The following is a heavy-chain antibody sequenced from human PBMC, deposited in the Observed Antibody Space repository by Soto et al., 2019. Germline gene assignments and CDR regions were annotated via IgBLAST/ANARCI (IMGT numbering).Heavy chain of an antibody. CDR1: GFTFSNAW. CDR3: TIDRGALRISLLSAHDAFDI. J-gene: IGHJ3*02. CDR2: IKSKTDGGTT. D-gene: IGHD2-2*01. Sequence: SLRLSCAASGFTFSNAWMHWVRQAPGTGLEWVGRIKSKTDGGTTDYAAPVKGRFTISRDDSKNTLYLQMNSLKTEDTAVYYCTIDRGALRISLLSAHDAFDIWGQGTMVIVS. V-gene: IGHV3-15*07.